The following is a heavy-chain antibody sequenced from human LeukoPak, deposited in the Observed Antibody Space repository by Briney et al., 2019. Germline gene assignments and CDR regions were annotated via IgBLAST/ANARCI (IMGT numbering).Heavy chain of an antibody. V-gene: IGHV4-30-4*01. CDR3: ARVAGGGNSDFDH. CDR1: GGSISNPNYY. J-gene: IGHJ4*02. Sequence: SETLSLTCTVSGGSISNPNYYWSWIRQPPGKGLEWIGYIYYSGITYYNPSLKSRVTISIDTSKNQFSLKLSSVTAADTAVYYCARVAGGGNSDFDHWGQGILVTVSS. D-gene: IGHD4-23*01. CDR2: IYYSGIT.